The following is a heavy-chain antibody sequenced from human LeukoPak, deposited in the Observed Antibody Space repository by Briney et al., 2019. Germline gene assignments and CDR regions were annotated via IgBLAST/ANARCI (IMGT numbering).Heavy chain of an antibody. CDR3: ARVPWLYYFDY. D-gene: IGHD5-24*01. CDR1: GGSISSYY. Sequence: SETLSLTCTLSGGSISSYYWSWIRQPAGKGLEWIGRIYTSGSTDYDPSLKSRVTMSVDTSKNQFSLKLSSVTAADTAVYYCARVPWLYYFDYWGQGTLVTVSS. J-gene: IGHJ4*02. CDR2: IYTSGST. V-gene: IGHV4-4*07.